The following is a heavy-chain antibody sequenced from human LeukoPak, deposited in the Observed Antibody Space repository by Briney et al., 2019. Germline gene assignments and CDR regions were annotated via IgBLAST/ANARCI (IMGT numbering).Heavy chain of an antibody. CDR2: FYYSGST. J-gene: IGHJ5*02. V-gene: IGHV4-30-4*01. Sequence: SETLSLTCTVSGGSINSGDYYWSWIRQPPGKGLESIGYFYYSGSTYYNPSLKSRVTISVDTSKNQFSLKLSSVTAADTAVYYCARPYYYDSRIDPWGQGTLVTVSS. CDR1: GGSINSGDYY. CDR3: ARPYYYDSRIDP. D-gene: IGHD3-22*01.